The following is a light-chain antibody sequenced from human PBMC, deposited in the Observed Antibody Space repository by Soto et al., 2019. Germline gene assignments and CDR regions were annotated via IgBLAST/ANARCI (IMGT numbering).Light chain of an antibody. CDR2: AAS. J-gene: IGKJ3*01. Sequence: IQMTQSPSSLSASVGDRVTITSQASQSIGFFLNWYHQKPGKAPKLLIYAASSLQSGVPSRFSGSGSGTDFTLTITSLQPEDFGTYYCQQSYGNPGFAPGTKVDIK. CDR1: QSIGFF. CDR3: QQSYGNPG. V-gene: IGKV1-39*01.